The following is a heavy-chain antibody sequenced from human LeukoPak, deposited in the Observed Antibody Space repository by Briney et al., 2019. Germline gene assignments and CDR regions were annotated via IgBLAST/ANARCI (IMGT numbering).Heavy chain of an antibody. V-gene: IGHV4-4*07. Sequence: SETLSLTCSVSGGSISSYYWSWIRQPAGKGLEWIGRIDTSGSTNYNPSLKSRVTMSVDTSENQISLKLSSVTAADTAVYYCARDVVAAGYYYYGMDVWGQGTTVTVSS. CDR1: GGSISSYY. J-gene: IGHJ6*02. CDR2: IDTSGST. CDR3: ARDVVAAGYYYYGMDV. D-gene: IGHD6-25*01.